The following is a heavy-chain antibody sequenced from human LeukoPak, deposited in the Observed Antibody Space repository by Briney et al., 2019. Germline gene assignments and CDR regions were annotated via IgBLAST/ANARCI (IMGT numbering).Heavy chain of an antibody. CDR3: AKGLGVVIDFLVFDN. Sequence: GGSLRLSCAASGFGFSIHDMTWVRQAPGKGLEWVSTISNSDNSTYYADSVKGRFTFSRDNSKNTLYLQMNSLRAEDTAIYYCAKGLGVVIDFLVFDNWGQGTLVTVSS. J-gene: IGHJ4*02. CDR2: ISNSDNST. D-gene: IGHD3-3*01. V-gene: IGHV3-23*01. CDR1: GFGFSIHD.